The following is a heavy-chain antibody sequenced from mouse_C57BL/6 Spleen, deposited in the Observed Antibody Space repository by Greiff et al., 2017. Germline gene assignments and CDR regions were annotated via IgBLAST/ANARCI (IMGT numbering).Heavy chain of an antibody. Sequence: VHVKQSVAELVRPGASVKLSCTASGFNIKNTYMHWVKQRPEQGLEWIGRIDPANGNTKYAPKFQGKATLTAATYSNTAYLQLSSLTSEDTAIYYCASHYYGSSYGYWGQGTTLTVSS. J-gene: IGHJ2*01. CDR2: IDPANGNT. V-gene: IGHV14-3*01. D-gene: IGHD1-1*01. CDR1: GFNIKNTY. CDR3: ASHYYGSSYGY.